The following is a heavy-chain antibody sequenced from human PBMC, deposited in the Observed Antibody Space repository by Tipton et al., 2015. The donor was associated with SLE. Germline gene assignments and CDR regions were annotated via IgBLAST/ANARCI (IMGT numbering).Heavy chain of an antibody. CDR2: INHSGST. CDR3: ARPGGSYYGFDY. Sequence: TLSLTCAVYGGSFSGYYWSWIRQPPGKGLEWIGEINHSGSTNYNPSLKSRVTISVDTSKNQFSLKPSSVTAADTAVYYCARPGGSYYGFDYWGQGTLVTVSS. J-gene: IGHJ4*02. CDR1: GGSFSGYY. V-gene: IGHV4-34*01. D-gene: IGHD1-26*01.